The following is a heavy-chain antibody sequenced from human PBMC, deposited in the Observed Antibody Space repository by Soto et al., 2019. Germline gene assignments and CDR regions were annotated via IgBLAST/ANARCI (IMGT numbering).Heavy chain of an antibody. V-gene: IGHV4-4*07. CDR2: IYTSGST. CDR1: GGSISSYY. CDR3: ARGPPRELRRREDGDMDV. Sequence: PSETLSLTCTVSGGSISSYYWSWIRQPAGKGLEWFGRIYTSGSTNYNPSLKSRVTMSVDTSKNQFSLKLSSVTAADTAVYYCARGPPRELRRREDGDMDVWVQGTTATVSS. J-gene: IGHJ6*02. D-gene: IGHD1-26*01.